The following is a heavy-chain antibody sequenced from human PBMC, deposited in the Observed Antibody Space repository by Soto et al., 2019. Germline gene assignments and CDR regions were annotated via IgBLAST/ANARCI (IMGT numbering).Heavy chain of an antibody. V-gene: IGHV4-61*01. Sequence: PSETLSLTCNVSGGSLRSGCNYCSWIRQPQGKGLEWIGYIYHGGATTYNASLKSRVTVSVDTSKNQFFLKVNSVTAAETAVYFCARDSSGRHDYWGQGTPVAVYS. J-gene: IGHJ4*02. D-gene: IGHD3-22*01. CDR1: GGSLRSGCNY. CDR3: ARDSSGRHDY. CDR2: IYHGGAT.